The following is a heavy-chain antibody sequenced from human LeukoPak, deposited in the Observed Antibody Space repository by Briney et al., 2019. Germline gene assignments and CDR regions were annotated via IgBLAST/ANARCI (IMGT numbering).Heavy chain of an antibody. V-gene: IGHV4-34*01. CDR3: ARLRGQTTDRRYVDY. CDR2: INHSGST. Sequence: SETLSLTCAVYGGSFSGYYWSWIRQPPGKGLEWIGEINHSGSTNYNPSLKSRVTISVDTSKNQFSLKLSSVTAADTAVYYCARLRGQTTDRRYVDYWGQGTLVTVSS. CDR1: GGSFSGYY. D-gene: IGHD1-7*01. J-gene: IGHJ4*02.